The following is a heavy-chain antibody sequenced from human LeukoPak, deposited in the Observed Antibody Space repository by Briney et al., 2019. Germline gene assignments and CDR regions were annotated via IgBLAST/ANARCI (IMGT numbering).Heavy chain of an antibody. J-gene: IGHJ3*02. CDR2: IFYSGST. V-gene: IGHV4-59*12. CDR3: AKSNGYGLIDI. Sequence: PSETLSLTCTVSGGSINNYYWSWIRQPPGKALEWIGNIFYSGSTYYSPSLKSRVTISLDTSRNQFSLKLNSVTAADTAVYYCAKSNGYGLIDIWGQGTMVTVSS. CDR1: GGSINNYY. D-gene: IGHD3-22*01.